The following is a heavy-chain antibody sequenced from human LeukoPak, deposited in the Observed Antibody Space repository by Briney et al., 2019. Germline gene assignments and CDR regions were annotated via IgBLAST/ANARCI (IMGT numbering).Heavy chain of an antibody. J-gene: IGHJ4*02. D-gene: IGHD3-22*01. V-gene: IGHV3-7*04. Sequence: SWIRQPPGKGLEWVANIKQDGSEKYYVDSVKGRFTISRDNAKNSLYLQMNSLRAEDTAVYYCARGPPNYYDSSGYYHNYWGLGTLVTVSS. CDR2: IKQDGSEK. CDR3: ARGPPNYYDSSGYYHNY.